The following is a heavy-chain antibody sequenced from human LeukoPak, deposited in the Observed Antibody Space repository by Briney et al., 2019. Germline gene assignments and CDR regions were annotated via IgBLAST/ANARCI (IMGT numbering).Heavy chain of an antibody. CDR1: GFTFSDNS. Sequence: TGGSLRLSCAASGFTFSDNSMNWVRQAPGKGPEWISYIRSSGSSTYYTDSVKGRFTISRDNAKNSLYLQMSSLRAEDTAVYYCARSRSGFYFDYWGQGALVTVSS. J-gene: IGHJ4*02. CDR2: IRSSGSST. CDR3: ARSRSGFYFDY. D-gene: IGHD3-9*01. V-gene: IGHV3-48*01.